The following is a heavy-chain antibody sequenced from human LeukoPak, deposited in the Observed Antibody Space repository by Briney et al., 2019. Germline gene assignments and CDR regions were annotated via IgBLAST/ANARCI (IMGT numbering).Heavy chain of an antibody. CDR3: ARVVPAAKKTYYFDY. V-gene: IGHV4-31*03. J-gene: IGHJ4*02. CDR1: GGSISSGGYY. D-gene: IGHD2-2*01. Sequence: PSETLSLTCTVSGGSISSGGYYWSWIRQHPGKGLEWIGYIYYSGSTYYNPSLKSRVTISVDTSKNQFSLKLSSVTAADTAVYYCARVVPAAKKTYYFDYWGQGTLVTVSS. CDR2: IYYSGST.